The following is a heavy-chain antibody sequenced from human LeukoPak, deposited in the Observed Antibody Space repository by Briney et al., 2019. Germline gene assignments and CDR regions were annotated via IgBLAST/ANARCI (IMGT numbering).Heavy chain of an antibody. J-gene: IGHJ4*02. CDR1: GYTFTGYY. D-gene: IGHD3-10*01. V-gene: IGHV1-2*02. CDR2: INPNSGGT. CDR3: ARGWXLPWFGEGYFDY. Sequence: GASVKVSCKASGYTFTGYYMHWVRQAPGQGLEWMGWINPNSGGTNYAQKFQGRVTMTRDTSISTAYMELSRLRSDDTAVYYCARGWXLPWFGEGYFDYWGQGTLVTVSS.